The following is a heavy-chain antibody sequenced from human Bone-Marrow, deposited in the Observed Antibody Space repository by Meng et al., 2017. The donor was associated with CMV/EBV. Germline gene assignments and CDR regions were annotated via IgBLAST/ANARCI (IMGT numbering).Heavy chain of an antibody. J-gene: IGHJ4*02. CDR2: ISSSSSYI. D-gene: IGHD3-22*01. CDR3: ARDLPISRDRYDSCGLDY. CDR1: GFTFSSYS. V-gene: IGHV3-21*01. Sequence: GESLKISCAASGFTFSSYSMNWVRQAPGKGLEWVSSISSSSSYIYYADSVKGRFTISRDNAKNSLYLQMNSLRAEDTAVYYCARDLPISRDRYDSCGLDYWGQGALVTVSS.